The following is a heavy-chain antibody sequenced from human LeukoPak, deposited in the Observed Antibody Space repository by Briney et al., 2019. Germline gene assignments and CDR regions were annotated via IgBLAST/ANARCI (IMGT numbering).Heavy chain of an antibody. J-gene: IGHJ3*01. CDR2: ITHSGST. CDR1: GGSFSGYY. D-gene: IGHD1-26*01. CDR3: ARGRRFLPHVVGPAGRFDAFDV. V-gene: IGHV4-34*01. Sequence: SELLSLTCVVYGGSFSGYYWSWIRQSPGKGLEWIGEITHSGSTNYNPSLTGRVTISADSAENQLSLKLRSVTAADTAVYYCARGRRFLPHVVGPAGRFDAFDVWGQGTMVTVSS.